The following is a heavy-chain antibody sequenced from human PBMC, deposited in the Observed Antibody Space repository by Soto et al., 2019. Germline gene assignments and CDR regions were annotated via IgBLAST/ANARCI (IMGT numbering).Heavy chain of an antibody. D-gene: IGHD3-3*01. CDR1: GFTFSSYS. V-gene: IGHV3-48*01. Sequence: EVQLVESGGGLVQPGGSLRLSCAASGFTFSSYSMNWVRQAPGKGLEWVSYISSSSSTIYYADSVKGRFTISRDNAKNSLYLQMNSLRAEDTDVYYCARDRRFLEWLSPFDYWGQGTLVTVSS. CDR3: ARDRRFLEWLSPFDY. J-gene: IGHJ4*02. CDR2: ISSSSSTI.